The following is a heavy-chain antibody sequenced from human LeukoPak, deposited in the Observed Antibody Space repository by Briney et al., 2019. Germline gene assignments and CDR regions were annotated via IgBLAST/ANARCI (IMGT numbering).Heavy chain of an antibody. CDR1: GGSISSYY. CDR2: IYYSGST. Sequence: SETLSLTCTVSGGSISSYYCSWIRQPPGKGLGWIGYIYYSGSTNYNPSLKSRVTISVDTSKNQFSLKLSSVTAADTAVYYCAAKDYYGSSWTFDYWGQGTLVTVSS. CDR3: AAKDYYGSSWTFDY. J-gene: IGHJ4*02. V-gene: IGHV4-59*01. D-gene: IGHD3-10*01.